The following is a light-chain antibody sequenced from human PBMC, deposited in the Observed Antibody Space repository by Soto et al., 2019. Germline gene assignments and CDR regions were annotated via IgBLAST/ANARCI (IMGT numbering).Light chain of an antibody. CDR3: SSYTSSSTLL. J-gene: IGLJ2*01. CDR1: SSDVGGYDY. CDR2: DVS. V-gene: IGLV2-14*01. Sequence: QSALTQPASVSGSPGQSITISCTGSSSDVGGYDYVAWYLQHPGKAPKLMIYDVSKRPSGVSDRFSGSKSGNTASLTISGLQPEDEADYYCSSYTSSSTLLFGGGTKVTVL.